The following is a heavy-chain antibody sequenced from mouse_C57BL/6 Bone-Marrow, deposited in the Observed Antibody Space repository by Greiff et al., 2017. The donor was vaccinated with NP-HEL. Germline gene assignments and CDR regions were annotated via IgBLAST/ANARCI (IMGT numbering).Heavy chain of an antibody. D-gene: IGHD1-1*01. CDR3: ARATVNYFDY. J-gene: IGHJ2*01. Sequence: EVHLVESGGDLVKPGGSLKLSCAASGFTFSSYGMSWVRQTPDKRLALVATISSGGSYTYYPDSVKGRFTISRDNAKNTLYLQMSSLKSEDTAMYYCARATVNYFDYWGQGTTLTVSS. V-gene: IGHV5-6*01. CDR1: GFTFSSYG. CDR2: ISSGGSYT.